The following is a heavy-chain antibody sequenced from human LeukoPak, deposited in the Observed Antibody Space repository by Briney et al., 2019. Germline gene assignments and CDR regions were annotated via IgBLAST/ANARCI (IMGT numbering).Heavy chain of an antibody. CDR2: INPNSGGT. V-gene: IGHV1-2*02. CDR1: GYTFTGYY. D-gene: IGHD3-22*01. J-gene: IGHJ4*02. Sequence: EASVKVSCKASGYTFTGYYMHWVRQAPGQGLEWMGWINPNSGGTNYAQKFQGRVTMTRDTSISTAYMELSRLRSDDTAVYYCARTYYYDSSGWYRDDGGQGTLVTVSS. CDR3: ARTYYYDSSGWYRDD.